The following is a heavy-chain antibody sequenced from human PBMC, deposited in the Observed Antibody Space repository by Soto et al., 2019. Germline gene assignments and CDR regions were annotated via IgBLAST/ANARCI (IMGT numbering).Heavy chain of an antibody. CDR3: ASVYGDPTYPYGMDV. V-gene: IGHV1-3*01. J-gene: IGHJ6*02. Sequence: QVQLVQSGTEVKKPGASVKVSCKASGYTFTNYIMHWVRQAPGQRLKWMGWINAGNGNTKYSQKFQGRVTITRDTSASTAYMELSSLRSEDTAVYYCASVYGDPTYPYGMDVWGQGTTVTVSS. CDR1: GYTFTNYI. D-gene: IGHD4-17*01. CDR2: INAGNGNT.